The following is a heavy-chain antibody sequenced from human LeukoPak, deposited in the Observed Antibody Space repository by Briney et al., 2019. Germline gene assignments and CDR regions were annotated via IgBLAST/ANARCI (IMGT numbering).Heavy chain of an antibody. CDR1: GYTFTSYY. J-gene: IGHJ4*02. D-gene: IGHD3-22*01. CDR3: ATSWYYDSSGYYPIDY. Sequence: GASVKVSCKASGYTFTSYYIHWVRQAPGQGLEWMGIINPSGGSTSYAQKFQGRVTMTSDTSTSTVYMELSSLRSEDTAVYYCATSWYYDSSGYYPIDYWGQGTLVTVSS. CDR2: INPSGGST. V-gene: IGHV1-46*01.